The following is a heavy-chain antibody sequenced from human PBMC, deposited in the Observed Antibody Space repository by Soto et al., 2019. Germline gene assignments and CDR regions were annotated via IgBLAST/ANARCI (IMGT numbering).Heavy chain of an antibody. Sequence: LRLSCAASGFTFSSYAMHWVRQAPGKGLEWVAVISYDGSNKYYADSVKGRFTISRDNSKNTLYLQMNSLRAEDTAVYYCARDWGDIVVVTAILYYFDYWGQGTLVTVSS. J-gene: IGHJ4*02. V-gene: IGHV3-30-3*01. CDR1: GFTFSSYA. CDR2: ISYDGSNK. D-gene: IGHD2-21*02. CDR3: ARDWGDIVVVTAILYYFDY.